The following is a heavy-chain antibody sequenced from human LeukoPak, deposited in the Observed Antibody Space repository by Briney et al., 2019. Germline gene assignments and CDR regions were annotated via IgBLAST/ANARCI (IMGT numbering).Heavy chain of an antibody. J-gene: IGHJ3*02. D-gene: IGHD2-15*01. CDR2: VIPNSGGT. CDR3: ARGVLLQGRGAFDI. CDR1: GYTFSVYY. Sequence: ASVEVSCKASGYTFSVYYIHWLRQTPGQGLEWMGWVIPNSGGTNYAQKFQDRVTMTRDTSISTAYMELSGLTDDDTAVYYCARGVLLQGRGAFDIWGQGAMVTVSS. V-gene: IGHV1-2*02.